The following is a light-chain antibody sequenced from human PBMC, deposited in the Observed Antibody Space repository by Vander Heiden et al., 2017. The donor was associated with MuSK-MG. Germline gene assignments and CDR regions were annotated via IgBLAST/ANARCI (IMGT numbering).Light chain of an antibody. CDR3: QHDLETPYP. CDR2: WSS. Sequence: DIVMTQSPDYLPVSLGERATINCKSSQSVFSSSHNKHYLAWYQQTPGQPPRLLFYWSSAREYGVPDRFSGGGSGTDFTLTISSLQAEDVATYYCQHDLETPYPFGRGTKLXIK. V-gene: IGKV4-1*01. CDR1: QSVFSSSHNKHY. J-gene: IGKJ2*01.